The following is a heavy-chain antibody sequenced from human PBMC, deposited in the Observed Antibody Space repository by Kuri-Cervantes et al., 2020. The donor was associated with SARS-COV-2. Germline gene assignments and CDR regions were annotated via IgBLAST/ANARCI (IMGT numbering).Heavy chain of an antibody. CDR2: TSGSGGRT. Sequence: GESLKISCAASGFTFSSYAMNWVRQAPGKGLEWVSATSGSGGRTYYADSVKVRFTISRDNSKNTLYLQVNSLRAEDTAVYYCAYGTYYDILTGYLDFDYWGQGTLVTVSS. CDR1: GFTFSSYA. V-gene: IGHV3-23*01. J-gene: IGHJ4*02. D-gene: IGHD3-9*01. CDR3: AYGTYYDILTGYLDFDY.